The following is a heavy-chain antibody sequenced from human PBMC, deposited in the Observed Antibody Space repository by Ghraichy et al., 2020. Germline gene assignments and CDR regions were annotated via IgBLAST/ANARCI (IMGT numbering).Heavy chain of an antibody. Sequence: ASVKVSCKASGYTFTSYGISWVRQAPGQGLEWMGWISAYNGNTNYAQKLQGRVTMTTDTSTSTAYMELRSLRSDDTAVYYCARVPRTHYDFWSGSPHNWYFDLWGRGTLVTVSS. J-gene: IGHJ2*01. CDR1: GYTFTSYG. V-gene: IGHV1-18*01. CDR2: ISAYNGNT. D-gene: IGHD3-3*01. CDR3: ARVPRTHYDFWSGSPHNWYFDL.